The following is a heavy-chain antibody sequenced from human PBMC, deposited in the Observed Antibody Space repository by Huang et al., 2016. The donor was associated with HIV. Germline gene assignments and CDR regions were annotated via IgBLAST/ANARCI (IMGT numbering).Heavy chain of an antibody. CDR1: GGSFSGYY. CDR2: INHSGST. D-gene: IGHD1-1*01. CDR3: ARERMMSWLDDHDAFDI. Sequence: QVQLQQWGAGLLKHSETLSLTCAVYGGSFSGYYWSWIRQSPGKGLEWIGEINHSGSTNYHPSLKSRLTISVDTSKNQFSLKLSSVTAADTAVYYCARERMMSWLDDHDAFDIWGQGTMVTVSS. J-gene: IGHJ3*02. V-gene: IGHV4-34*01.